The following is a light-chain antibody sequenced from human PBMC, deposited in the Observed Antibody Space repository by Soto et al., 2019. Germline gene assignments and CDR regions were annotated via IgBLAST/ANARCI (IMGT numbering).Light chain of an antibody. CDR1: QSVSNNY. CDR2: GAS. Sequence: EIVFTQSPGTLSLSPGERATLSCRASQSVSNNYLAWYQQKTGQAPRLLIYGASNRATGIPDRFSGSGSGTDFTLTISRLEPEDFAVYYCHQYGTSVGTFGQGTKGDIK. J-gene: IGKJ1*01. CDR3: HQYGTSVGT. V-gene: IGKV3-20*01.